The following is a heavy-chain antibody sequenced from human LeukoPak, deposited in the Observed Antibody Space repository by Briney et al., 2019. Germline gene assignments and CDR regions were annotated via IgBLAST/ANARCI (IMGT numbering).Heavy chain of an antibody. D-gene: IGHD3-9*01. CDR2: INPSGGST. CDR1: GYTFTSHH. CDR3: ARYPEKDILTGYYLYYFDY. V-gene: IGHV1-46*01. Sequence: ASVKASCKASGYTFTSHHMHWVRQAPGQGLEWMGIINPSGGSTNYAQKFQDRVTMTRDMSTSTAYMELSRLRSDDTAVYYCARYPEKDILTGYYLYYFDYWGQGTLVTVSS. J-gene: IGHJ4*02.